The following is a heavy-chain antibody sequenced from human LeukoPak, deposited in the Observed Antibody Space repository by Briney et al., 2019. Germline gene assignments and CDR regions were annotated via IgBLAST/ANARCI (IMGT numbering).Heavy chain of an antibody. V-gene: IGHV1-18*01. CDR1: GYTFSNFS. J-gene: IGHJ4*02. Sequence: ASVKVSCKASGYTFSNFSVSWVRLAPGQGLEWMGWISGNNDNPNYGQKFQGRLTVTTDSSTSTAYMELRNLRSDDTAVYYCARDGTSTDDYWGQGTLVTVSS. CDR3: ARDGTSTDDY. D-gene: IGHD2-2*01. CDR2: ISGNNDNP.